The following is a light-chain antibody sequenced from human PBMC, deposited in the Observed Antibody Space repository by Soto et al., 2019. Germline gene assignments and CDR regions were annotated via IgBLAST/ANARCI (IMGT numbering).Light chain of an antibody. CDR1: SSNIGAGYD. CDR2: GNN. J-gene: IGLJ3*02. V-gene: IGLV1-40*01. Sequence: QSVLTQPPSVSGAPGQRVTISCTGSSSNIGAGYDVHWYQHLPGTAPKLLIYGNNNRPSGVPDRFSGSKSGTSACLAITGLQAEDEADYYCQSYDTNLSAWVFGGGTKLTVL. CDR3: QSYDTNLSAWV.